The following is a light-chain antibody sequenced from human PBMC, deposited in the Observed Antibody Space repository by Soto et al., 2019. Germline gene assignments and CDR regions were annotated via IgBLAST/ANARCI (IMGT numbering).Light chain of an antibody. J-gene: IGKJ2*01. CDR2: GAS. CDR1: QSVNSD. Sequence: EIVLTQSPATLSVSPWNRATLSCRASQSVNSDLAWYQQKPCQAPRLLIYGASTRATGTPTRFSGSGSGTEFTLNISSLQSEDFAVYFCQQYNNWPPYTFGQGTKLESK. CDR3: QQYNNWPPYT. V-gene: IGKV3-15*01.